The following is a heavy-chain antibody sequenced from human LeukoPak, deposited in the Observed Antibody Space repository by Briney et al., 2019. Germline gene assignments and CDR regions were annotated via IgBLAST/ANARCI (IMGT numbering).Heavy chain of an antibody. D-gene: IGHD6-13*01. CDR2: INHSGST. CDR3: AAADPGRYFDY. Sequence: SETLSLTCAVYGGSFSGYYWSWIRQPPGKGLEWIGEINHSGSTNYKPSLKSRVTVSVDTSKNHFSLKLSSVTAADTAVYYCAAADPGRYFDYWGQGTLVTVSS. V-gene: IGHV4-34*01. J-gene: IGHJ4*02. CDR1: GGSFSGYY.